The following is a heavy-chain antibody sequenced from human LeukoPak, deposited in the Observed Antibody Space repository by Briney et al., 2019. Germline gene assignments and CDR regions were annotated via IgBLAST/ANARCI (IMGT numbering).Heavy chain of an antibody. CDR3: PSDQENYYDSSGYYFGDY. D-gene: IGHD3-22*01. Sequence: SVKVSCKASGGTFSSYAISWVRQAPGQGLEWMGRIIPIFGIANYAQKFQGRVTITADKSTSTAYMELSSLRSEDTAVYYCPSDQENYYDSSGYYFGDYWGQGTLVTVSS. J-gene: IGHJ4*02. CDR1: GGTFSSYA. V-gene: IGHV1-69*04. CDR2: IIPIFGIA.